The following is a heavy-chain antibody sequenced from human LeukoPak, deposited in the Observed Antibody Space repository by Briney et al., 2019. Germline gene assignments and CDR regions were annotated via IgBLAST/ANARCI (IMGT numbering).Heavy chain of an antibody. Sequence: GASVKVSCKASGYTFSSYYMHWVRQAPGQGLKWMGRIIPVVDEGHYSQNFQGRVAITADKSTSTAYMELSSQRSEDTAVYFCAPKRDFCTVSCLRNYSFDYGGQGTMVTVP. CDR1: GYTFSSYY. J-gene: IGHJ4*01. V-gene: IGHV1-69*02. D-gene: IGHD3/OR15-3a*01. CDR3: APKRDFCTVSCLRNYSFDY. CDR2: IIPVVDEG.